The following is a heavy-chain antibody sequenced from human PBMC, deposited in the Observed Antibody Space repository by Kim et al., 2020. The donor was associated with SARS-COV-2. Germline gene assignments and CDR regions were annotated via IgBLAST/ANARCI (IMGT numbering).Heavy chain of an antibody. CDR1: GGTFSSYA. Sequence: SVKVSCKASGGTFSSYAISWVRQAPGQGLEWMGGIIPIFGTANYAQKFQGRVTITADESTSTAYMELSSLRSEDTAVYYCARERYSTPSFDYWGQGTLVTVSS. CDR3: ARERYSTPSFDY. D-gene: IGHD5-12*01. V-gene: IGHV1-69*13. CDR2: IIPIFGTA. J-gene: IGHJ4*02.